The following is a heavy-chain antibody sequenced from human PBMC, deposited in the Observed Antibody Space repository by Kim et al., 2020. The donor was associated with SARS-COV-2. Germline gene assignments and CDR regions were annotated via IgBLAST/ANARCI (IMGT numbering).Heavy chain of an antibody. CDR2: IYYSGST. V-gene: IGHV4-39*01. J-gene: IGHJ4*02. Sequence: SETLSLTCTVSGGSISSSSYYWGWIRQPPGKGLEWIGSIYYSGSTYYNPSLKSRVTISVDTSKNQFSLKLSSVTAADTAVYYCVDYDILTGYPDYWGQGTLVTVSS. CDR1: GGSISSSSYY. D-gene: IGHD3-9*01. CDR3: VDYDILTGYPDY.